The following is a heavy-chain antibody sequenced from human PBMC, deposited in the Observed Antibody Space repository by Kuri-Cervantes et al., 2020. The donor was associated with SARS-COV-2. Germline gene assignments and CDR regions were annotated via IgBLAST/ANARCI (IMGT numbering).Heavy chain of an antibody. CDR1: GYTFTSYY. D-gene: IGHD3-16*02. Sequence: ASVKVSCKASGYTFTSYYMHWVRQAPGQGLEWMGWINPNSGGTNYAQKFQGRVTMTRDTSISTAYMELSRLRSDDTAVYYCARVEETYYDYIRGSYRSTGAFDIWGQGTMVTVSS. CDR2: INPNSGGT. V-gene: IGHV1-2*02. J-gene: IGHJ3*02. CDR3: ARVEETYYDYIRGSYRSTGAFDI.